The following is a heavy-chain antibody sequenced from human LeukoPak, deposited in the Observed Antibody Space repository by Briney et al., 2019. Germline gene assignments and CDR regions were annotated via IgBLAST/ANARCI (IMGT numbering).Heavy chain of an antibody. CDR3: GRGGYSRGWYYFAY. Sequence: SETLSLTCTVSGGSISSYYWSWIRQPAGKGLEWIGRIYTSGSTNYNPSLKSRVTMSVDTSKNQFSLKLSSVTAADTAVYYCGRGGYSRGWYYFAYGGKEPLVTVS. D-gene: IGHD6-19*01. V-gene: IGHV4-4*07. J-gene: IGHJ4*02. CDR2: IYTSGST. CDR1: GGSISSYY.